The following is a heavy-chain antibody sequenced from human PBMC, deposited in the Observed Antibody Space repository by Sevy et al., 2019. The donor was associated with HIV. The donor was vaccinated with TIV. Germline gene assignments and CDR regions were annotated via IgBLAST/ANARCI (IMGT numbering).Heavy chain of an antibody. V-gene: IGHV3-23*01. CDR3: AREGCTRPHDY. J-gene: IGHJ4*02. CDR2: LCFGCGKI. Sequence: GGSLRLSCAASGFAFYDYSMSCIRQAHGKGLGWVATLCFGCGKINYADSVKGRFTISRDNSKNSFYLQMDNVRVEDTALYYCAREGCTRPHDYWGQGTRVTVSS. CDR1: GFAFYDYS. D-gene: IGHD2-8*01.